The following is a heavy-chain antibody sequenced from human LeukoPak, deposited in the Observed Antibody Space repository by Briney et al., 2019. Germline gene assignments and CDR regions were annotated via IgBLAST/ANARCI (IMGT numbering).Heavy chain of an antibody. Sequence: QPGGSLRLSCAASGFTFSIYAMSWVRQAPGKGLQWVSSITSSGDGTYYADSVKGRFTISRDNSESMLYLQMNSPRVEDTAVYFCAKDRPNYYGSNGHYYRRDGDSWGQGTLVTVSS. V-gene: IGHV3-23*01. CDR3: AKDRPNYYGSNGHYYRRDGDS. CDR1: GFTFSIYA. J-gene: IGHJ5*01. CDR2: ITSSGDGT. D-gene: IGHD3-22*01.